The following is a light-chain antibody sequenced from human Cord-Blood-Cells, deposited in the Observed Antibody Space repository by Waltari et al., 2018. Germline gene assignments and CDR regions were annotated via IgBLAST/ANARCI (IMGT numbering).Light chain of an antibody. Sequence: QSALTQPASVSGSPGQSITISCTGTSSDVGGYNYVSWYQQHPGKAPKLMSYEVSNRPSGVSNRCSGSKSGNTASLTISGLQAEDEADYYCSSYTSSSTVVFGGGTKLTVL. J-gene: IGLJ2*01. V-gene: IGLV2-14*01. CDR2: EVS. CDR3: SSYTSSSTVV. CDR1: SSDVGGYNY.